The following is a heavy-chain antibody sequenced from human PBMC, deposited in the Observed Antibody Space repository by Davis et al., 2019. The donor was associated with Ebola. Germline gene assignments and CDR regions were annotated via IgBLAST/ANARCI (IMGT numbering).Heavy chain of an antibody. CDR2: ISYNGGST. D-gene: IGHD4-11*01. Sequence: GESLKISCSASGFTFTTYAMHWVRQAPGKGLEYVSAISYNGGSTCYADSVKGRFTISRDNSKNMLYLQMSSLRAEDTAMYYCARDSDDYSFDYWGQGTLVTVSS. CDR3: ARDSDDYSFDY. V-gene: IGHV3-64D*06. J-gene: IGHJ4*02. CDR1: GFTFTTYA.